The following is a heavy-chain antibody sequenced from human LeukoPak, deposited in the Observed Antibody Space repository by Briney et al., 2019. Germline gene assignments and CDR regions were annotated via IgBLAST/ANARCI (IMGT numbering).Heavy chain of an antibody. V-gene: IGHV4-31*03. CDR1: GGAISSGGYY. J-gene: IGHJ6*03. CDR3: ARETAYGGNSGPYYYYYYMDV. CDR2: IYYSVST. D-gene: IGHD4-23*01. Sequence: PSQTLSLTCTVSGGAISSGGYYWSCIRQHPGKGLEWIGYIYYSVSTYYNPSLKSRVTISVDTSKNQFSLKLSSVTTADTAVYYCARETAYGGNSGPYYYYYYMDVWGKGTTVTVSS.